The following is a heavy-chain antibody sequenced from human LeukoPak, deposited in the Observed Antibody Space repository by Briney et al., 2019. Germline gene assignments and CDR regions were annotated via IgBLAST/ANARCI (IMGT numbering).Heavy chain of an antibody. Sequence: PGGSLRLSCTASGFTFCSYGMHWVRQAPGKGLECVALISYDGSNKRYADSVKGRFTISRDDSKNTLYLQMDSLRTEDTAVYYCGRDSASGDSYYVDYWGQGTLVTVSS. J-gene: IGHJ4*02. CDR2: ISYDGSNK. CDR1: GFTFCSYG. V-gene: IGHV3-30*03. D-gene: IGHD2-21*02. CDR3: GRDSASGDSYYVDY.